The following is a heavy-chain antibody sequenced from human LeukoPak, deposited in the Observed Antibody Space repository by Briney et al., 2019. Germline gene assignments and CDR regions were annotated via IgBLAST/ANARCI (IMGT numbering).Heavy chain of an antibody. Sequence: SETLSLTCTASGGSISSYYWSWIRQPPGKGLEWIGCIYYSGSTNYNPSLKSRVTISVDTSKNQFSLRLSSVTAADTAVYYCAASAEYSLDCWGQGTLVTVSS. CDR1: GGSISSYY. CDR2: IYYSGST. CDR3: AASAEYSLDC. J-gene: IGHJ4*02. D-gene: IGHD6-6*01. V-gene: IGHV4-59*01.